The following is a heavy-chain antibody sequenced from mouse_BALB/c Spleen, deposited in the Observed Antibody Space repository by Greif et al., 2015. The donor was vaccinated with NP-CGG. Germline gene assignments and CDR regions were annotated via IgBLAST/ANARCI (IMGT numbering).Heavy chain of an antibody. CDR2: IDPANGNT. D-gene: IGHD2-1*01. CDR3: ARRWGYYGKDY. V-gene: IGHV14-3*02. CDR1: GFNIKDTY. Sequence: VQLKESGAGLVKPGASVKLSCTASGFNIKDTYMHWVKQRPEQGLEWIGRIDPANGNTKYDPKFQGKATITADTSSNTAYLQLSSLTSEDTAVYYCARRWGYYGKDYWGQGTTLTVSS. J-gene: IGHJ2*01.